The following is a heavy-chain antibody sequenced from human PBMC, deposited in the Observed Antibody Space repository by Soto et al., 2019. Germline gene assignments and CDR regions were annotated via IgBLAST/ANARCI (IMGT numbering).Heavy chain of an antibody. V-gene: IGHV4-39*01. CDR1: GGSVSNSNYY. J-gene: IGHJ4*02. CDR2: VYYRGRS. D-gene: IGHD2-8*01. Sequence: SETLSLTCTVSGGSVSNSNYYWGWIRQSPGKGLEWIGSVYYRGRSYSKSSVKSRVTISVDTSKNQFSLNLNSVTASDMAVYYCVSQRTSVLTQAYFDYWGPGALVTVPQ. CDR3: VSQRTSVLTQAYFDY.